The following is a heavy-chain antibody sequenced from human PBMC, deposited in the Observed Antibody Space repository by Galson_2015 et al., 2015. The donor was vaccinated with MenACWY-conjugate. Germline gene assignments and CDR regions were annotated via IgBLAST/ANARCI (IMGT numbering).Heavy chain of an antibody. D-gene: IGHD2-15*01. CDR2: ISSDGGNK. Sequence: SLRLSCAASGFTFSPYAMHWVRQAPGKGLEWVAVISSDGGNKYYADSVKGRFTISRDNSKNTLYVQMNSLRAEDTALYYCARGGGFCSGGSCYSDYWGQGTLVTVSS. J-gene: IGHJ4*02. V-gene: IGHV3-30*04. CDR1: GFTFSPYA. CDR3: ARGGGFCSGGSCYSDY.